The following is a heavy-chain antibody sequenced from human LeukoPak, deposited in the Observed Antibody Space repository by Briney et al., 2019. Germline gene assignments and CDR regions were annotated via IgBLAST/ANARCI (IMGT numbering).Heavy chain of an antibody. J-gene: IGHJ6*02. V-gene: IGHV1-24*01. CDR1: GYTLTELS. CDR2: FDPEDGET. Sequence: ASVKVSCKVSGYTLTELSMHWVRQAPGKGLEWMGGFDPEDGETIYAQKFQGRVTMTEDTSTDTAYMELSSLRSEDTAVYYCATGATMVRGVPLGYGMDVWGQGTTVTVSS. D-gene: IGHD3-10*01. CDR3: ATGATMVRGVPLGYGMDV.